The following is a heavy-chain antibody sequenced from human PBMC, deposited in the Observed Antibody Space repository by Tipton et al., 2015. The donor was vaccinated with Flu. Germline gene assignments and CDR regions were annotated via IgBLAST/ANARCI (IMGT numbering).Heavy chain of an antibody. Sequence: SLRLSCAASGFTFSSYGMHWVRQAPGKGLEWAAVISYDGSNKYYADSVKGRFTISRDNSKNTLYLQMNSLRAEDTAVYYCAKDRQLQLWQSLPTYYFDYWGQGTLVTVSS. D-gene: IGHD5-18*01. CDR3: AKDRQLQLWQSLPTYYFDY. V-gene: IGHV3-30*18. J-gene: IGHJ4*02. CDR2: ISYDGSNK. CDR1: GFTFSSYG.